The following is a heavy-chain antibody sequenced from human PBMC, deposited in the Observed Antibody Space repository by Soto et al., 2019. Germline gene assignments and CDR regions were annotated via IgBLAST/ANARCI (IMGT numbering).Heavy chain of an antibody. D-gene: IGHD6-13*01. CDR3: ARSDARSSSRALDY. CDR1: GGTFSSYA. CDR2: IIPIFGTA. Sequence: ASVKVSCKASGGTFSSYAISWVRPAPGQGLEWMGGIIPIFGTANYALKFQGRVTFTADESTSTAYMELSSLRSEDTAVYSCARSDARSSSRALDYWGQGTLVTVSS. V-gene: IGHV1-69*13. J-gene: IGHJ4*02.